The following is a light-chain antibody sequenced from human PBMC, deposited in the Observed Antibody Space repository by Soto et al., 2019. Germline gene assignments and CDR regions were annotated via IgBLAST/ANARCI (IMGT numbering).Light chain of an antibody. J-gene: IGLJ2*01. CDR2: EVT. V-gene: IGLV2-18*01. CDR3: SLYSSSSAYVV. CDR1: SSDVDIYSR. Sequence: QSALTQPPSVSGSPGQSVTISCTGTSSDVDIYSRVSWYQQPPGTAPKLLIYEVTKRPSGVPDRFSGSKSGNTASLTISGLQAEDESDYYCSLYSSSSAYVVFGGGPKLTVL.